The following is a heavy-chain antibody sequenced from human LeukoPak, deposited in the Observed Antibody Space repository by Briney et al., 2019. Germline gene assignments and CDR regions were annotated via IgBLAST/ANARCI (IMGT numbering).Heavy chain of an antibody. CDR3: VRDGSGYDY. CDR1: RFTFSNYW. J-gene: IGHJ4*02. D-gene: IGHD6-19*01. V-gene: IGHV3-7*03. Sequence: GGSLRLSCAASRFTFSNYWMSWVXQPPGXXXXWVANINQGGSEKYYLNSVKGRFTVSRDNAKNSLYLQMNSLRADDTAIYYCVRDGSGYDYWGQGTLVTVSS. CDR2: INQGGSEK.